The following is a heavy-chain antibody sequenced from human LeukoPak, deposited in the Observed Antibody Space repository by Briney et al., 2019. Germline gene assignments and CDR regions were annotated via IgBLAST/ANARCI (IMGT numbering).Heavy chain of an antibody. D-gene: IGHD3-22*01. J-gene: IGHJ4*02. Sequence: SETLSLTCAVYGGSFSGYYWSWIRQPPGKGLEWIGEINHSGSTNYNPSLKSRVTISVGTSKNQFSLKLSSVTAADTAVYYCARVQGEFSRGLVITDYWGQGTLVTVSS. CDR2: INHSGST. CDR3: ARVQGEFSRGLVITDY. V-gene: IGHV4-34*01. CDR1: GGSFSGYY.